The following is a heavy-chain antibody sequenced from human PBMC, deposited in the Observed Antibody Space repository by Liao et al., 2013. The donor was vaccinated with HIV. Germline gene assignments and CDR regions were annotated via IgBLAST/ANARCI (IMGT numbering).Heavy chain of an antibody. V-gene: IGHV4-39*07. D-gene: IGHD6-19*01. CDR1: GASISDADYY. CDR2: IYYAGST. CDR3: ARSSGSGWHGGPYEI. Sequence: QLQGLGPGLVKPSETLSLTCTVSGASISDADYYWGWIRQPPGQGLQWIGIIYYAGSTYYNPSLKSRLTMSVDTSKNQFSLTLSSVTAADTAVYYCARSSGSGWHGGPYEIWGQGTLVTVSS. J-gene: IGHJ3*02.